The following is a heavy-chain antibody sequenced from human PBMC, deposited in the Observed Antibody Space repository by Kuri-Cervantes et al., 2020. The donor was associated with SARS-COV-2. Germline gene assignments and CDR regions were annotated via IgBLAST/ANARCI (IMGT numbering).Heavy chain of an antibody. D-gene: IGHD3-22*01. CDR3: ARDRSSNGYSDY. V-gene: IGHV4-59*01. CDR2: IYYSGST. CDR1: GGSISSYY. J-gene: IGHJ4*02. Sequence: GSLRLSCTVSGGSISSYYWSWIRQPPGKGLEWIGYIYYSGSTNYNPSLKSRVTISVDTSKNQYSLKLSSVTAADTAVYYCARDRSSNGYSDYWGQGTLVTVSS.